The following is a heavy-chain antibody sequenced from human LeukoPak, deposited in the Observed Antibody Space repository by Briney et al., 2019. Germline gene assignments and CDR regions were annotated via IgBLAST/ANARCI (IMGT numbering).Heavy chain of an antibody. Sequence: GGSLRLSCAASGFTFSSYSMNWVRQAPGKGLEWVSSISSSSSYIYYADSVKGRITISRDNSKNTLYLQMNSLGAEDTAVYYCALGKFDGVGAFDIWGQGTMVTVSS. D-gene: IGHD4-17*01. J-gene: IGHJ3*02. CDR1: GFTFSSYS. V-gene: IGHV3-21*01. CDR3: ALGKFDGVGAFDI. CDR2: ISSSSSYI.